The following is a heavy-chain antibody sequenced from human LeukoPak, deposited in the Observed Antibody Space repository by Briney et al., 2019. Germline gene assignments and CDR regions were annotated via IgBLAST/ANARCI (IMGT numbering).Heavy chain of an antibody. CDR1: GGSISSYY. CDR2: IYTSGST. D-gene: IGHD3-16*01. J-gene: IGHJ3*02. V-gene: IGHV4-4*07. CDR3: ARGRYEDYVWGTGAFDI. Sequence: SETLSLTCTVSGGSISSYYWSWIRQPAGKGLEWIGRIYTSGSTYYNPSLKSRVTISIDRSKNQFSLKLSSVTAADTAVYYCARGRYEDYVWGTGAFDIWGQGTMVTVSS.